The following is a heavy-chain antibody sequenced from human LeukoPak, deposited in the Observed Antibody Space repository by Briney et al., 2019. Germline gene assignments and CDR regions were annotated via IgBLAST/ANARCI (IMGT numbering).Heavy chain of an antibody. D-gene: IGHD2-21*01. CDR3: AKVQHADFNMNFDS. CDR1: GFTFSTYG. J-gene: IGHJ4*02. V-gene: IGHV3-23*01. CDR2: ISASDDRT. Sequence: GGSLRLSCAGSGFTFSTYGMHWLRQAPGEGLEWVSSISASDDRTFYADSVKGRFTISRDNSKNTVYLQMNSLRAGDTAVYYCAKVQHADFNMNFDSWGQGTLVTVSS.